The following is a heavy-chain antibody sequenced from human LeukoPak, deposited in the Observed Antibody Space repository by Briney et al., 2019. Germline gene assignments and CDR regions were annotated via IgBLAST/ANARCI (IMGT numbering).Heavy chain of an antibody. Sequence: PGGSLRLSCAASGFIFSSYAMTWVRQAPGKGLEWVAAISSSGGSTYYADSVKGRFTISRDNSKNTLYLEMDSLKAEDTAIYYCAKDSSTNYGYFDYWGQGTLVTVSS. CDR1: GFIFSSYA. D-gene: IGHD3-10*01. CDR3: AKDSSTNYGYFDY. CDR2: ISSSGGST. V-gene: IGHV3-23*01. J-gene: IGHJ4*02.